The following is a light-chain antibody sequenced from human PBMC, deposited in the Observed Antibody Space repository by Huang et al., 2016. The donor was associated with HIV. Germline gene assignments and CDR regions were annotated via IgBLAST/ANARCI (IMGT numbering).Light chain of an antibody. J-gene: IGKJ1*01. Sequence: EIVMTQSPATLSVSTGAGATLSCRASESVSTNLAWYQQKPGQAPILLLYGASTVAACIPATFVGSVSATEVYLTSSSLQSEDVAFYHCQQYNTWPWTFGQGTKVEI. CDR2: GAS. CDR1: ESVSTN. V-gene: IGKV3-15*01. CDR3: QQYNTWPWT.